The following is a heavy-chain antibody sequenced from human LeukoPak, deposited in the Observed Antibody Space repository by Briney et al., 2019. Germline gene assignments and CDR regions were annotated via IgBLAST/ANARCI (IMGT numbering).Heavy chain of an antibody. J-gene: IGHJ5*02. CDR2: IYYSGRT. CDR1: GGSISSGGYY. CDR3: ASTAKYYDFWSGYYGWFDP. V-gene: IGHV4-31*03. D-gene: IGHD3-3*01. Sequence: SETLSLTCTVSGGSISSGGYYWSWIRPHPGQGLVWIGYIYYSGRTYYKPSLKSRVTISGDTSKNQFSLKLSSVTAADTAVYYCASTAKYYDFWSGYYGWFDPWGQGTLVTVSS.